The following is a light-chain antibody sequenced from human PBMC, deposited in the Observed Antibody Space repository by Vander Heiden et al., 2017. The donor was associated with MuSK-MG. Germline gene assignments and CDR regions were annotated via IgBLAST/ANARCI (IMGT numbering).Light chain of an antibody. V-gene: IGKV3-20*01. Sequence: EIVLTQSPGTLSLSPGERATLSCRASQSVSSSYLAWYQQKPGQAPRLLIYDASTRATGIPYRFSGRGSGTDFTLTISRLEPEDFAVYYCQLYGSSPPWTFGQGTKVEIK. CDR2: DAS. CDR3: QLYGSSPPWT. CDR1: QSVSSSY. J-gene: IGKJ1*01.